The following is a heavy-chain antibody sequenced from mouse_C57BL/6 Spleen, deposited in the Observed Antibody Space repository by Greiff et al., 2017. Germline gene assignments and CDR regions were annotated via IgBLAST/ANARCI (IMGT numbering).Heavy chain of an antibody. D-gene: IGHD1-1*01. Sequence: VQLQQPGAELVMPGASVKLSCKASGYTFTSYWMHWVKQRPGQGLEWIGEIDPSDSYTNYNQKFKGKATLTVYKSSSTAYMQLSSLTSEDSAVYYFARSSTVVATRSYAMHYWGQGTSGTVSS. V-gene: IGHV1-69*01. CDR2: IDPSDSYT. CDR3: ARSSTVVATRSYAMHY. CDR1: GYTFTSYW. J-gene: IGHJ4*01.